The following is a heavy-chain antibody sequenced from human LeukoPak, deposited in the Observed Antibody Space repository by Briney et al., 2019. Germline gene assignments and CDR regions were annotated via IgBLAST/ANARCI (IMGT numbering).Heavy chain of an antibody. D-gene: IGHD3-3*01. CDR3: ASLNFWSGFYYYYGMDV. Sequence: GGSLRLSSAASGFTFSSYAMHWVRQAPGKGLEWVAVISYDGSNKYYADSVKGRFTISRDNSKNTLYLQMNSLRAEDTAVYYCASLNFWSGFYYYYGMDVWGQGTTVTVSS. J-gene: IGHJ6*02. CDR1: GFTFSSYA. CDR2: ISYDGSNK. V-gene: IGHV3-30-3*01.